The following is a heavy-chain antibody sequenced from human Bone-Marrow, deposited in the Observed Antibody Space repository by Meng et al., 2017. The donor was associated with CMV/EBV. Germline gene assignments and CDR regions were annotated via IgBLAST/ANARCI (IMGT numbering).Heavy chain of an antibody. Sequence: GESLKISCAASGFTFSSYSMNWVRQAPGKGLEWVSSISSSSSYIYYADSVKGRFTISRDNAKNSLYLQMNSLRAEDTAVYYCASGWGENGGFYYYYYGMDVWGQGTTVTVSS. CDR3: ASGWGENGGFYYYYYGMDV. V-gene: IGHV3-21*01. CDR1: GFTFSSYS. CDR2: ISSSSSYI. J-gene: IGHJ6*02. D-gene: IGHD3-16*01.